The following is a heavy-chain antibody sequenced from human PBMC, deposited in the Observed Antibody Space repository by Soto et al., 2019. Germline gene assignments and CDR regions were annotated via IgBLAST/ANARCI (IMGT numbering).Heavy chain of an antibody. CDR1: GGSVSSGSYY. CDR3: AITLDAVTTPFDY. Sequence: PSETLSLTCTVSGGSVSSGSYYWSWIRQPPGKGLEWIGYIYYSGSTNYNPSLKSRVTISVDTSKNQFSLKLSSVTAADTAVYYCAITLDAVTTPFDYWGQGTLVTASS. D-gene: IGHD4-17*01. J-gene: IGHJ4*02. CDR2: IYYSGST. V-gene: IGHV4-61*01.